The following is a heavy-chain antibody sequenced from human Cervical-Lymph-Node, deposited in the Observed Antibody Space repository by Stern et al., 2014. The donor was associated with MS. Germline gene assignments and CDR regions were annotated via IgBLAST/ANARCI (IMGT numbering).Heavy chain of an antibody. D-gene: IGHD5-12*01. CDR2: TRWDGTKK. Sequence: VQLVESGGGVVQPGRSLRLSCAVSGFTLGTYGMHWVRQAPGKGLEWVAVTRWDGTKKNYADSVKGRFTISRDNSKNTLYLQMNSLRAEDTAMYYCARGFSGYSGYDEPYFFDYGGQGTLVTVAS. J-gene: IGHJ4*02. CDR3: ARGFSGYSGYDEPYFFDY. CDR1: GFTLGTYG. V-gene: IGHV3-33*01.